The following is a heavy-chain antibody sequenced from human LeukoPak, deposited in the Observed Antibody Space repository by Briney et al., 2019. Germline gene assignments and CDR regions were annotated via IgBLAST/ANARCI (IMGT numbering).Heavy chain of an antibody. V-gene: IGHV4-34*01. Sequence: SETLSLTCAVYGGSFSGYYWSWIRQPPGKGLEWIGEINHSGSTNYNPSLKSRVTISVDTSKNQFSPKLSSVTAADTAVYYCATRRRDYYDSSGYYRTWGQGTLVTVSS. CDR2: INHSGST. J-gene: IGHJ5*02. CDR3: ATRRRDYYDSSGYYRT. CDR1: GGSFSGYY. D-gene: IGHD3-22*01.